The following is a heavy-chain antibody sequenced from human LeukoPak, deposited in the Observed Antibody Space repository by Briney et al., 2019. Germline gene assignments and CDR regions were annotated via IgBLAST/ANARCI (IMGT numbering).Heavy chain of an antibody. CDR3: AKLATSDTGETY. V-gene: IGHV1-46*01. J-gene: IGHJ4*02. CDR1: GYTFTINH. Sequence: ASVKISCKASGYTFTINHIHWVRQAPGQGLEWMGVINPSGDSTTYAQNFQGRVTMTRDTSTSTVYMELRSLRSEDTAIYYCAKLATSDTGETYWGQGTLVTVSS. D-gene: IGHD3-16*01. CDR2: INPSGDST.